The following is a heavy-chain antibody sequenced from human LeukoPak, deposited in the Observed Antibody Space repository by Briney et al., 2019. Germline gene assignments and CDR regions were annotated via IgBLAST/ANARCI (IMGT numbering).Heavy chain of an antibody. Sequence: GGSLRLSCAASGFTFSSYAMSWVRQAPGKGLEWISAISGSGGSTYYADSAKGRFTISRDNSKNTLYLQMNSLRAEDTAAYYCAKDRAQLTVTTIYFDYWGQGTLVTVSS. D-gene: IGHD4-17*01. CDR3: AKDRAQLTVTTIYFDY. J-gene: IGHJ4*02. CDR2: ISGSGGST. CDR1: GFTFSSYA. V-gene: IGHV3-23*01.